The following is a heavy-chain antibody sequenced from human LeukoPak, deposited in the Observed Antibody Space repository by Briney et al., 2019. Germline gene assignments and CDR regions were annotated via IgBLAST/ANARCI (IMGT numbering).Heavy chain of an antibody. CDR3: TTDYDILTGYPWGDY. V-gene: IGHV3-15*07. CDR2: IKSKTDGGTT. J-gene: IGHJ4*02. D-gene: IGHD3-9*01. Sequence: GGSLRLSCAASGFTFSNAWMNWVRQAPGKGLEWVGRIKSKTDGGTTDYAAPVKGRFTISRDDSKNTLYLQMNSLKTEDTAVYYCTTDYDILTGYPWGDYWGQGTLVTVPS. CDR1: GFTFSNAW.